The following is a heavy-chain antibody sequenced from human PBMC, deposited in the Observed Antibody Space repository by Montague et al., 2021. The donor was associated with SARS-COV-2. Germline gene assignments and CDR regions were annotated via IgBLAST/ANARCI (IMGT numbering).Heavy chain of an antibody. V-gene: IGHV3-64*01. D-gene: IGHD3-10*01. Sequence: SLRLSCAASGFTFSSYAMHWVRQAPGKGLEYVSGIINNGGTTYYANSVKGRFTISRDNSENTLYLRMGSLRGEDMAVYYCARAPMVRGVSPPQIALDIWGRGTMVTVSS. J-gene: IGHJ3*02. CDR1: GFTFSSYA. CDR3: ARAPMVRGVSPPQIALDI. CDR2: IINNGGTT.